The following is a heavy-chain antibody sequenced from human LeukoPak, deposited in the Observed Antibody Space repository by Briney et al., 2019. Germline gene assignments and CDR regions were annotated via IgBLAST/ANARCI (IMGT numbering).Heavy chain of an antibody. J-gene: IGHJ4*02. CDR3: ARGPLDLRDDFWSGYPSGYFDY. V-gene: IGHV1-46*01. D-gene: IGHD3-3*01. CDR1: GYTFTSYY. Sequence: ASVKVSCKASGYTFTSYYMHWVRQAPGQGLEWMGIINPSGGSTSYAQKFQGRVTMTRDTSTSTVYMELSSLRSEDTAVYYCARGPLDLRDDFWSGYPSGYFDYWGQGTLVTVSS. CDR2: INPSGGST.